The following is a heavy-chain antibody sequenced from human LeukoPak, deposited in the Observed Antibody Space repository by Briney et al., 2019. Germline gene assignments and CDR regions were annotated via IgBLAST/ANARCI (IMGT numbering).Heavy chain of an antibody. CDR3: ARLSYSSSWYFDY. D-gene: IGHD6-13*01. J-gene: IGHJ4*02. CDR2: ISSSGSTI. CDR1: GFTFSSYE. V-gene: IGHV3-48*03. Sequence: PGGSLTLSCAASGFTFSSYEMNWVRQAPGKGLEWVSYISSSGSTIYYADSVKGRFTISRDNAKNSLHLQMNSLRAEDTAVYYCARLSYSSSWYFDYWGQGALVTVSS.